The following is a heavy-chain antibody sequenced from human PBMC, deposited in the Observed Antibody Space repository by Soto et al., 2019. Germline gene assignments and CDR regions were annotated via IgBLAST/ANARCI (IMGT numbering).Heavy chain of an antibody. J-gene: IGHJ6*02. V-gene: IGHV3-30*18. D-gene: IGHD3-10*01. CDR2: ISYDGSNK. CDR1: GFTFSSYG. CDR3: AKEIYCSGSYSYNPLGYYGMDV. Sequence: QVQLVESGGGVVQPGRSLRLSCAASGFTFSSYGMHWVRQAPGKGLEWVAVISYDGSNKYYADSVKGRFTISRDNSKNTLYLQMNSLRAEETAVYYCAKEIYCSGSYSYNPLGYYGMDVWGQGTTVTVSS.